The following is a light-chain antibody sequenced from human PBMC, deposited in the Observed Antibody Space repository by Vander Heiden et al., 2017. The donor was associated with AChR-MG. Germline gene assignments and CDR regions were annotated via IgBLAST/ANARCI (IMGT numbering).Light chain of an antibody. Sequence: QSVLTQPPSVSGAPGQRVPISCPGSRSNTGSGYVLNCYQQFPRTAPKHLIYGNNTRGSGVPDRFSGSKSGASASLAITGLQAEDEADYYCQSYDSSLCGWVFGEGTKLTGL. CDR2: GNN. CDR1: RSNTGSGYV. V-gene: IGLV1-40*03. J-gene: IGLJ3*02. CDR3: QSYDSSLCGWV.